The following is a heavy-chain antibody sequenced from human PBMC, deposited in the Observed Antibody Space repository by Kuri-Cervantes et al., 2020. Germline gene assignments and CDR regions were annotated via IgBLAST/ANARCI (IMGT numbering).Heavy chain of an antibody. CDR3: ARRKIAAAGYYFDY. D-gene: IGHD6-13*01. CDR1: AYSISSGYY. J-gene: IGHJ4*02. CDR2: IHHSGST. V-gene: IGHV4-38-2*01. Sequence: SQTLSLTCAVSAYSISSGYYWGWIRQPPGKGLEWIGSIHHSGSTYYNPSLKSRVTVSVDTSKNQFSLKVYSVTAADTAVYYCARRKIAAAGYYFDYWGQGTLVTVSS.